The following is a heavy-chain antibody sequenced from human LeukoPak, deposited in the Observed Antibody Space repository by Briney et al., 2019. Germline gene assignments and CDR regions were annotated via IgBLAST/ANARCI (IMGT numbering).Heavy chain of an antibody. CDR1: GFTFRIYA. CDR3: AKGDYYDFDY. J-gene: IGHJ4*02. CDR2: ITSGVGIT. D-gene: IGHD3-10*01. Sequence: GGSLRLSCAGSGFTFRIYAMSWVRQAPGKGLEWVSIITSGVGITYYADSVKGRFTISRDNSKNILYLQMNSLRAEDTAVYYCAKGDYYDFDYWGQGTLVTVSS. V-gene: IGHV3-23*01.